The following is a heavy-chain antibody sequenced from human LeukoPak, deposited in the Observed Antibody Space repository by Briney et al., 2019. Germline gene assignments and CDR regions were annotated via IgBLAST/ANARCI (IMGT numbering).Heavy chain of an antibody. CDR1: GFTFSSYW. Sequence: PGGSLRLSCAASGFTFSSYWMSWVRQAPGKGLEWVANIKQDGSEKYYVDSVKGRFTISRDNAENSLYLQMNSLRAEDTAVYYCARGFYDSSDYPFDYWGQGTLVTVSS. D-gene: IGHD3-22*01. CDR2: IKQDGSEK. V-gene: IGHV3-7*01. CDR3: ARGFYDSSDYPFDY. J-gene: IGHJ4*02.